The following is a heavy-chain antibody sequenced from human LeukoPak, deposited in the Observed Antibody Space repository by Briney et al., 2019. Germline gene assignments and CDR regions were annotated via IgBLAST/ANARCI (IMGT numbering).Heavy chain of an antibody. CDR3: AKDRIGVAGFPS. CDR2: VSGSGDSA. D-gene: IGHD6-19*01. V-gene: IGHV3-23*01. Sequence: PGGSLRLSCAASGFTFSSYGMTWVRQAPGKGLEWVSSVSGSGDSAYYADSVKGRFTISRDNSKNTLYPQMSSLRADDTAVYYCAKDRIGVAGFPSWGQGTMVTVSS. J-gene: IGHJ3*01. CDR1: GFTFSSYG.